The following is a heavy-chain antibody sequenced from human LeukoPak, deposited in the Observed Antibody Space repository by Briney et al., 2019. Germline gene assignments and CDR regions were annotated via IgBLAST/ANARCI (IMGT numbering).Heavy chain of an antibody. D-gene: IGHD3-22*01. J-gene: IGHJ3*02. Sequence: GGSLRLSCAASGFTFSSYSMNWVRQAPGKGLEWVSYISSSSSTIYYADPVKGRFTISRDNSKNTLYLQMNSLRAEDTAVYYCARELESSGFTAFDIWGQGTMVTVSS. CDR3: ARELESSGFTAFDI. V-gene: IGHV3-48*01. CDR1: GFTFSSYS. CDR2: ISSSSSTI.